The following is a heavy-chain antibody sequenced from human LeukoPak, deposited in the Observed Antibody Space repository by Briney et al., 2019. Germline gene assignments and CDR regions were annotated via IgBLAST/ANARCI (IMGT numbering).Heavy chain of an antibody. D-gene: IGHD5/OR15-5a*01. CDR2: IYWDDVK. CDR3: AHRRPVSANNYFDS. CDR1: GFSPTTSEVG. Sequence: SGPTLVNPTQTLTLTCTFSGFSPTTSEVGVGWIRQPPGKALEWLAFIYWDDVKRYSPSLRSRLTITKDTSKNQVVLTMTNMDPVDTATYYCAHRRPVSANNYFDSWGQGTLVTVSS. J-gene: IGHJ4*02. V-gene: IGHV2-5*02.